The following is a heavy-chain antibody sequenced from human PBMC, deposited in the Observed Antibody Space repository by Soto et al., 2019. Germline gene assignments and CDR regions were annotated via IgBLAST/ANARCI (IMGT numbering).Heavy chain of an antibody. CDR2: IDPGDTYA. CDR1: GYTFTTFW. V-gene: IGHV5-10-1*01. CDR3: ARIYCTTTTCDSWFDP. J-gene: IGHJ5*02. D-gene: IGHD2-2*01. Sequence: PGESLKISCTGFGYTFTTFWISWVRQMPGKGLKWMGRIDPGDTYATYSPAFQGHVTISADKATSTAYLQWSSLKASDTAMYFCARIYCTTTTCDSWFDPWGQGTLVTVSS.